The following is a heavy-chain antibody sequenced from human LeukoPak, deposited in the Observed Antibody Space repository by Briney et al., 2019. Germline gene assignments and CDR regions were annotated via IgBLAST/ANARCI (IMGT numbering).Heavy chain of an antibody. Sequence: GASVKVSCKASGYTFTGCYIHWVRQAPGQGLEWMGWINPNSGGTNYAQNFQGRVTMTRDTSISTAYMELSRLRSDDTAVYYCARLRVMDYYYGMDVWGQGTTVTVSS. J-gene: IGHJ6*02. CDR3: ARLRVMDYYYGMDV. D-gene: IGHD3-16*01. V-gene: IGHV1-2*02. CDR1: GYTFTGCY. CDR2: INPNSGGT.